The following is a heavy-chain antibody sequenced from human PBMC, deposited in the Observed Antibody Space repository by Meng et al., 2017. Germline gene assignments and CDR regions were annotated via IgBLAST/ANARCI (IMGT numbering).Heavy chain of an antibody. CDR3: ARGLVLSWLDWNY. J-gene: IGHJ4*02. CDR2: LNPNSGGT. CDR1: GYTFTGYY. V-gene: IGHV1-2*02. Sequence: DSVMVACKASGYTFTGYYMHWVRQAPGQGLEWMGWLNPNSGGTNYAQKFQGRVTMTRDTSISTAYMALSRLRSDDTAVYYCARGLVLSWLDWNYWGQGTLATVSS. D-gene: IGHD6-19*01.